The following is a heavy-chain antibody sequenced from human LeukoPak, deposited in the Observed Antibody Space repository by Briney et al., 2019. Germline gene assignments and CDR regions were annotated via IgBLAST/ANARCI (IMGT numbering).Heavy chain of an antibody. CDR1: GCTSRSYA. Sequence: SVRDSSMSPGCTSRSYAMRWVRPAPGQGLEWMGGIIPIFGTANYAQKFQGRVTITADESTSTAYMELSSLRSEDTAVYCGATNLGAAYYCVGMHVWG. D-gene: IGHD1-26*01. CDR3: ATNLGAAYYCVGMHV. J-gene: IGHJ6*01. CDR2: IIPIFGTA. V-gene: IGHV1-69*01.